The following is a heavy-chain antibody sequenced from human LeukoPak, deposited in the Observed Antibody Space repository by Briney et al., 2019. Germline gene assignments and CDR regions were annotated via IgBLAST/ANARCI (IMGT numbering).Heavy chain of an antibody. CDR3: ARRAAAVIDAFDI. J-gene: IGHJ3*02. CDR1: GGSISSSSYY. D-gene: IGHD6-13*01. V-gene: IGHV4-39*01. CDR2: IYYSGST. Sequence: SETLSLTCTVSGGSISSSSYYWGWIRQPPGKGLEWIGSIYYSGSTYYNPSLKSRVTISVDTSKNQFSLELSSVTAADTAVYYCARRAAAVIDAFDIWGQGTMVTVSS.